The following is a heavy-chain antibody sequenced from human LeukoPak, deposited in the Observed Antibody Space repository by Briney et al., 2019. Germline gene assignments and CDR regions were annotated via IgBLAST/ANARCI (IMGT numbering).Heavy chain of an antibody. CDR2: ITSSSSNV. CDR1: GFPFSSYL. CDR3: ARALTGIPYYFDY. Sequence: PGESLRLSCAASGFPFSSYLMNWVCPTPGKGVEWVSSITSSSSNVYYADSVRGRFTITRENAKSSLFLQMNGLRAEDTAVYYCARALTGIPYYFDYWGQGSLVTASS. J-gene: IGHJ4*02. V-gene: IGHV3-21*01. D-gene: IGHD1-20*01.